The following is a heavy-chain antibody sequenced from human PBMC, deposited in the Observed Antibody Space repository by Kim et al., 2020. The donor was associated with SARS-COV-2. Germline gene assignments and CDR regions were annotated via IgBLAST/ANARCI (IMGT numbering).Heavy chain of an antibody. CDR1: GGSISSYY. V-gene: IGHV4-59*01. Sequence: SETLSLTCTVSGGSISSYYWSWIRQPPGKGLEWIGHIYYSGSTNYNPSLKSRVTISVDTSKNQFSLKLSSVTAADTAVYYFARAARGVISEVFACFDPWG. CDR3: ARAARGVISEVFACFDP. D-gene: IGHD3-10*01. J-gene: IGHJ2*01. CDR2: IYYSGST.